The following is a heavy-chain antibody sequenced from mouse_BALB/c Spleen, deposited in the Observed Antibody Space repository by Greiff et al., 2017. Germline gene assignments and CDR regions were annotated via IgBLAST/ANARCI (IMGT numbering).Heavy chain of an antibody. CDR1: GYTFTSYW. CDR3: AREVRRDAWFAY. J-gene: IGHJ3*01. Sequence: VQLQQPGAELVKPGAPVKLSCKASGYTFTSYWMNWVKQRPGRGLEWIGRIDPSDSETHYNQKFKDKATLTVDKSSSTAYIQLSSLTSEDSAVYYCAREVRRDAWFAYWGQGTLVTVSA. CDR2: IDPSDSET. D-gene: IGHD2-14*01. V-gene: IGHV1-69*02.